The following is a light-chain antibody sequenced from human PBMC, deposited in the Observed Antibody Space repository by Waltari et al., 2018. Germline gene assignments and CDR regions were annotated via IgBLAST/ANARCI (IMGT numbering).Light chain of an antibody. Sequence: QSALTQPASVSGSPGQSITISCTGTSNDVGASNFVSWYQQHPGRAPQLMIHYVTERPSGISFRFSGSKSANTASLTISGLLPEDEAIYYCSSFTDTHTLLFGGGTTVTVL. J-gene: IGLJ2*01. V-gene: IGLV2-14*03. CDR1: SNDVGASNF. CDR3: SSFTDTHTLL. CDR2: YVT.